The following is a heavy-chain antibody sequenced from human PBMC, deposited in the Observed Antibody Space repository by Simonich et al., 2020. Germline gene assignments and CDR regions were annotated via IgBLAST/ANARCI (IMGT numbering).Heavy chain of an antibody. CDR2: ISSSSSYI. Sequence: EVQLVESGGGLVKPGGSLRLSCAASGFTFSSYSMNWVRQAPGKVVEWVSSISSSSSYIYYADSVKGRFTISRDNAKNSLYLEMNSLRAEDTAVYYCARDAAGDYWGQGTLVTVSS. J-gene: IGHJ4*02. CDR1: GFTFSSYS. V-gene: IGHV3-21*01. CDR3: ARDAAGDY. D-gene: IGHD6-13*01.